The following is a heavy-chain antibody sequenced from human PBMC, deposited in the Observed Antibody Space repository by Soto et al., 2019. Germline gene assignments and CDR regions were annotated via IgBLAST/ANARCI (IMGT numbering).Heavy chain of an antibody. D-gene: IGHD4-4*01. V-gene: IGHV4-39*01. CDR3: ARTTGRHLDF. CDR2: IDYSGTA. J-gene: IGHJ4*02. CDR1: GGSISSGDYY. Sequence: PSETLSLTCTVSGGSISSGDYYWSWIRQPPGKGLEWIGNIDYSGTAYFNPSLGTRVTFPVDTSKNQSSLTLYSVTAADTAVYYCARTTGRHLDFWGQGILVTVSS.